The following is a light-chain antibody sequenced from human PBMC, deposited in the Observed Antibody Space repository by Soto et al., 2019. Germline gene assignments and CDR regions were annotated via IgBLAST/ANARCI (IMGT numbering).Light chain of an antibody. J-gene: IGLJ2*01. CDR1: SSDVGGYNY. V-gene: IGLV2-14*01. CDR2: DVS. CDR3: SSYTSSSTLV. Sequence: SALTQPASVSGSPGQSITISCTGTSSDVGGYNYVSWYQQHPGKAPKLMIYDVSNRPSGVSNRFSGSKSGNTASLTISWLQAEDEADYYCSSYTSSSTLVFGGGTKVTVL.